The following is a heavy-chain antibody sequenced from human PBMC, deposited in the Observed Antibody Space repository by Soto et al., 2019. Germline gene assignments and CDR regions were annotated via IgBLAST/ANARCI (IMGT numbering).Heavy chain of an antibody. V-gene: IGHV2-26*03. D-gene: IGHD1-1*01. J-gene: IGHJ6*02. CDR2: IFSDAER. Sequence: QVTLKESGPVLAKPTETLTLTCTISGFSLSNGRMGVSWIRQSPGKALEWLAHIFSDAERSYSSSMQSRLTISTDTSGTQVVLSMTNMDPVDTGTYFCVRMNADTYSHYYAMDVWGQGTTVTVSS. CDR3: VRMNADTYSHYYAMDV. CDR1: GFSLSNGRMG.